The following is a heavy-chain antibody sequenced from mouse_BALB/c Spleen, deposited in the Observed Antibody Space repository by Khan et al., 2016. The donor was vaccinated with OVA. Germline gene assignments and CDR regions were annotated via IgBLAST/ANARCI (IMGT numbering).Heavy chain of an antibody. CDR2: ISSGGTYT. J-gene: IGHJ4*01. V-gene: IGHV5-6*01. CDR3: ERQWVGVMDY. CDR1: GFTFSTYG. Sequence: EVELVESGGDLVKPGGSLKLSCAASGFTFSTYGMSWVRQTPDKRLAWVATISSGGTYTYYPDSVKGRFTISRDNAKNTLYLQMSSLRSEDKAMDYCERQWVGVMDYWGQGASVTVSS. D-gene: IGHD1-1*01.